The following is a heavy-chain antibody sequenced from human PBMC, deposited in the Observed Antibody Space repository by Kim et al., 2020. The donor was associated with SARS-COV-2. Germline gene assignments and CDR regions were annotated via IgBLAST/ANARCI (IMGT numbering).Heavy chain of an antibody. CDR2: INPSGGST. CDR1: GYTFTSYY. V-gene: IGHV1-46*01. D-gene: IGHD4-17*01. Sequence: ASVKVSCKASGYTFTSYYMHWVRQAPGQGLEWMGIINPSGGSTSYAQKFQGRVTMTRDTSTSTVYMELSSLRSEYTAVYYCARDPSPQDYGDYGDYYYGMDVWGQGTTVTVSS. CDR3: ARDPSPQDYGDYGDYYYGMDV. J-gene: IGHJ6*02.